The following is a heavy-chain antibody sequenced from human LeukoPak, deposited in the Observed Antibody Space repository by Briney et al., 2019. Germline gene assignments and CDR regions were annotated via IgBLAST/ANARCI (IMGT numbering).Heavy chain of an antibody. V-gene: IGHV3-23*01. Sequence: GGSLRLSCAASGFTFSSYAMSWVRQAPGKGLEWVSAISGSGGSTYYADSVKGRFTISRDNSKNTLFLQMNSLRAEDTAVYFCAREFAQSSSWFYAAEYFQHWGQGTPVTVSS. CDR3: AREFAQSSSWFYAAEYFQH. CDR1: GFTFSSYA. D-gene: IGHD6-13*01. J-gene: IGHJ1*01. CDR2: ISGSGGST.